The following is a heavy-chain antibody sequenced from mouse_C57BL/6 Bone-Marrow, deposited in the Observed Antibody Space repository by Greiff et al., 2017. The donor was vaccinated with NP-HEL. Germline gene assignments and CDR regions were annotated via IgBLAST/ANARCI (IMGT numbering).Heavy chain of an antibody. CDR3: TRSLRSLFAY. Sequence: EVKLVESGEGLVKPGGSLKLSCAASGFTFSSYAMSWVRQTPEKRLEWVAYISSGGDYIYYADTVKGRFTTSRDNARNTLYLQMSSLKSEDTAMYYCTRSLRSLFAYWGQGTLVTVSA. J-gene: IGHJ3*01. CDR2: ISSGGDYI. CDR1: GFTFSSYA. D-gene: IGHD1-1*01. V-gene: IGHV5-9-1*02.